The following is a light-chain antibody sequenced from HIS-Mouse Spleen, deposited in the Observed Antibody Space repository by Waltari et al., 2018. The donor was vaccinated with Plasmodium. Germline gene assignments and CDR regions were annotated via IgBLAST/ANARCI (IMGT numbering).Light chain of an antibody. V-gene: IGLV2-14*03. CDR1: SSDVGGYNY. CDR2: DGS. CDR3: SSYTSSSTLV. Sequence: QSALTQPASVSGSPGPSITIPCTGTSSDVGGYNYVSWYQQHPGKAPKLMIYDGSNRPSGVSNRFSGSKSGNTASLTISGLQAEDEADYYCSSYTSSSTLVFGGGTKLTVL. J-gene: IGLJ2*01.